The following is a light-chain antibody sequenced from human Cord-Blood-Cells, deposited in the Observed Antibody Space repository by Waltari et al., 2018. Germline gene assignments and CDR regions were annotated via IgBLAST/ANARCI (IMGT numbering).Light chain of an antibody. CDR2: DTS. Sequence: QAVVTQEPSLTVSPGGTVTLTCGSSPGAVTSGHYPYWFHQKPGHAPRTLIYDTSNKHSWTPARFSGSLLGGKAALTLSGAQPEDEAEYYCLLSYSGARVFGGGTKLTVL. V-gene: IGLV7-46*01. J-gene: IGLJ3*02. CDR3: LLSYSGARV. CDR1: PGAVTSGHY.